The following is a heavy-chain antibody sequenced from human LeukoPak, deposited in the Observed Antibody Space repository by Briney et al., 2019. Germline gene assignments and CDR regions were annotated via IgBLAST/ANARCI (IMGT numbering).Heavy chain of an antibody. CDR2: IKQDGGER. CDR1: GFSMSVYW. Sequence: PGGSLRLSCEASGFSMSVYWMSWVRQAPGKGLEWVGNIKQDGGERNYVDSVKGRFTISRDNAKKSLYLQMNSLRAEDTAVYYCARGDNWNSYYYYYMDVWGKGTTVTVFS. J-gene: IGHJ6*03. D-gene: IGHD1-7*01. CDR3: ARGDNWNSYYYYYMDV. V-gene: IGHV3-7*01.